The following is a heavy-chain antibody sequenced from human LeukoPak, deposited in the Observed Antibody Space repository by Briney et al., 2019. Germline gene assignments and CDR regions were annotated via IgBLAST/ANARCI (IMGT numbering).Heavy chain of an antibody. D-gene: IGHD4-11*01. CDR1: GGSFSGYF. J-gene: IGHJ4*02. CDR2: IDHGGSA. V-gene: IGHV4-34*01. CDR3: ARRATTEDYFEY. Sequence: KPSETLSLXCGVYGGSFSGYFWTWIRQPPGKELESIAEIDHGGSANYKPYLKSRLTLSVDTSKDQFSLKLTSVTAADTAVYYCARRATTEDYFEYWGQGTLVTASS.